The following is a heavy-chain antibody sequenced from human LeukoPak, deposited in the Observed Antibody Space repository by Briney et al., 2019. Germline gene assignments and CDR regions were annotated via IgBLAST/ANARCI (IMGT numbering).Heavy chain of an antibody. D-gene: IGHD7-27*01. CDR1: GGSISSGSYY. J-gene: IGHJ6*03. Sequence: PSQTLSLTCTVSGGSISSGSYYWSWIRQPAGKGLEWIGRIYTSGSTNYNPSLKSRVTISVDTSKNQFSLKLSSVTAADTAVYYCARDGAGEYYYYYYMDVWGKGTTVTVSS. V-gene: IGHV4-61*02. CDR3: ARDGAGEYYYYYYMDV. CDR2: IYTSGST.